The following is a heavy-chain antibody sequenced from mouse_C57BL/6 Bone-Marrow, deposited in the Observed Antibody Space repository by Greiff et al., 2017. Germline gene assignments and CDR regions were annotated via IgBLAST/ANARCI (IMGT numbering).Heavy chain of an antibody. CDR3: ARRRNYYGSSYDFDY. CDR2: INPSRGYN. J-gene: IGHJ2*01. Sequence: QVQLQQPGAELVKPGASVKMSCKASGYTFTSYTMHWVKQRPGQGLEWIGYINPSRGYNKYNQKFKDKATLTADKSSSTAYMQLSSLTSEDSAVYYCARRRNYYGSSYDFDYWGQGTTLTVSS. CDR1: GYTFTSYT. D-gene: IGHD1-1*01. V-gene: IGHV1S26*01.